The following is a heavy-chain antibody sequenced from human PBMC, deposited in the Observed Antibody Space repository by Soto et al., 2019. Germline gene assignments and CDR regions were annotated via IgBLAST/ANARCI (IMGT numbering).Heavy chain of an antibody. J-gene: IGHJ4*02. CDR3: ARFGAAAAPDDN. Sequence: QVQLRESGPGLVRPSETLSLTCNVSGVSFSGHHWSWIRQAPGKGLEWVGYVYSNWSPTYNPSLESRVTMSRDQSKRQFSLQLTPVTASDTAVYYCARFGAAAAPDDNWGQGTLVTVSS. D-gene: IGHD6-25*01. V-gene: IGHV4-59*11. CDR2: VYSNWSP. CDR1: GVSFSGHH.